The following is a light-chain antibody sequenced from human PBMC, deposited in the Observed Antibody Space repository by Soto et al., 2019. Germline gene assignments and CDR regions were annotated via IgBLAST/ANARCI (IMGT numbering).Light chain of an antibody. J-gene: IGLJ1*01. CDR3: CSYAGNSYV. CDR2: DVS. CDR1: SSDVGGYNY. V-gene: IGLV2-11*01. Sequence: QSALTQPRSVSGSPGQSVTISCTGTSSDVGGYNYVSWYQQHPGKAPKLMIYDVSKRPSGVPDRFSGSKSGNTASLTISGLQAEDEADYYCCSYAGNSYVFGPVTKLTVL.